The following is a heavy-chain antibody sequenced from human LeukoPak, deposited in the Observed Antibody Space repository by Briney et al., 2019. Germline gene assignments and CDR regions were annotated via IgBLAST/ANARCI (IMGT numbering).Heavy chain of an antibody. Sequence: ASVKVSCKASGYTFTSYYMHWVRQAPGQGLEWMGIINPSGGSTSYAQKFQGRVTITADKSTSTAYMELSSLRSEDTAVYYCARDGDIVVVPAAMSPNYYYYGMDVWGQGTTVTVSS. CDR3: ARDGDIVVVPAAMSPNYYYYGMDV. V-gene: IGHV1-46*01. CDR1: GYTFTSYY. CDR2: INPSGGST. D-gene: IGHD2-2*01. J-gene: IGHJ6*02.